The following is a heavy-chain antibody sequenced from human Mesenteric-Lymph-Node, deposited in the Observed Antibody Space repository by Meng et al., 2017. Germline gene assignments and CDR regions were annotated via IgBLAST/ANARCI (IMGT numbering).Heavy chain of an antibody. J-gene: IGHJ6*02. V-gene: IGHV3-23*01. Sequence: GESLKISCAASGFTFSTYEMNWVRQAPGKGLEWVSLISGSGGNTYYADSVKGRFTSSRDNSKNTVYLQMNSLRAEDTAIYFCARERITTTCMDVWGQGTTVTVSS. D-gene: IGHD1-1*01. CDR3: ARERITTTCMDV. CDR1: GFTFSTYE. CDR2: ISGSGGNT.